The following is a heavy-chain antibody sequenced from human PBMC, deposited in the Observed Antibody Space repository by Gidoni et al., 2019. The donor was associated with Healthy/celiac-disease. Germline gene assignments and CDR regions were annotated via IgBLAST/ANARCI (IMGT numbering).Heavy chain of an antibody. CDR3: ARATLNGIDY. D-gene: IGHD1-1*01. J-gene: IGHJ4*02. CDR1: GFTFSRYG. CDR2: ISYDGSNK. V-gene: IGHV3-30*03. Sequence: QVQLVESGGGVVQPGGSLILSCAASGFTFSRYGMPWVRQAPGTGLEWVAVISYDGSNKYYADSVKGRFTISRDNSKNTLYLQMNSLRAEDTAVYYCARATLNGIDYWGQGTLVTVSS.